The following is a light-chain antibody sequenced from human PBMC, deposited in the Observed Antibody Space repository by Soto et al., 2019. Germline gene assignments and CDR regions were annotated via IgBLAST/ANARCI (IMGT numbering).Light chain of an antibody. CDR3: QQYNTFWT. CDR1: QTISSW. Sequence: DIQMTQSPSTVSGSVGDRVTITCRASQTISSWLAWYQQKPGKAPKLLIYKASTLKSGVPSRFSGSGSGTEFTLTISSLQPDDFATYYCQQYNTFWTFGQGTKVDI. CDR2: KAS. V-gene: IGKV1-5*03. J-gene: IGKJ1*01.